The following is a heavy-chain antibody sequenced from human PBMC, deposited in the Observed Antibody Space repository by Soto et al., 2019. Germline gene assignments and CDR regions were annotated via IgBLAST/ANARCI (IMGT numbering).Heavy chain of an antibody. CDR3: AASIAAAGPLDYYYYGIDV. CDR2: IVVGSGNT. V-gene: IGHV1-58*02. J-gene: IGHJ6*02. CDR1: GFTFTSSA. D-gene: IGHD6-13*01. Sequence: ASVKVSCKASGFTFTSSAMQWVRQARGQRLEWIGWIVVGSGNTNYAQKFQERVTITRDMSTSTAYMELSSLRSEDTAVYYCAASIAAAGPLDYYYYGIDVWGQGTTVTVSS.